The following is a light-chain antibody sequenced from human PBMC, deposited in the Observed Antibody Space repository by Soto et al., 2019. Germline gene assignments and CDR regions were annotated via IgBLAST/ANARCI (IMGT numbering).Light chain of an antibody. Sequence: QSAPTQPASVSGSPGQSITISCTGSSSDVGAYKFVSWYQQIPGKAPKLMIYDVSYRPSGVSNRFSGSKSGNTASLTISGLQTEDEADYYCNSYTTSDTWVFGGGTQLTVL. CDR2: DVS. V-gene: IGLV2-14*01. J-gene: IGLJ3*02. CDR1: SSDVGAYKF. CDR3: NSYTTSDTWV.